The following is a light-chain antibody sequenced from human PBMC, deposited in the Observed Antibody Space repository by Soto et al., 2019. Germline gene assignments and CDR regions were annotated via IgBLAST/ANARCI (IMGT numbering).Light chain of an antibody. J-gene: IGKJ1*01. Sequence: AIQMTQSPSSLSASVGDRVTITCRASQGIRNDLGWYQQKQGKAPKFXIYAASSLHSGVPSRFSGSGSGTDFTLTISSLQPEDFATYYCLQDFTYPWTFGQGTQVDIK. CDR2: AAS. CDR1: QGIRND. CDR3: LQDFTYPWT. V-gene: IGKV1-6*01.